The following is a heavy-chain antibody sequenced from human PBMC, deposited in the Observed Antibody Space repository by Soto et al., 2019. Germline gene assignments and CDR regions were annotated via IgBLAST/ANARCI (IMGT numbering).Heavy chain of an antibody. CDR2: INHSGST. D-gene: IGHD3-22*01. V-gene: IGHV4-34*01. Sequence: SETLSLTCAVYGGSFSGYYWTWIRQPPGTGLEWIGEINHSGSTNYNPSLKSRVTISVDTSKNHFSLKLTSVTAADTAVYLCASPRRSESSGYYSLWSVDVWGQGTTVTVSS. CDR1: GGSFSGYY. CDR3: ASPRRSESSGYYSLWSVDV. J-gene: IGHJ6*02.